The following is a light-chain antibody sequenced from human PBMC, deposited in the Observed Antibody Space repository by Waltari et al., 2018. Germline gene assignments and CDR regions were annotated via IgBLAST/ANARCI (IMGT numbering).Light chain of an antibody. V-gene: IGKV3-20*01. CDR3: QQYDGIVLT. CDR1: QRVSSIS. J-gene: IGKJ4*01. Sequence: EIVLTQSPGTLSLSPGERATLSCRASQRVSSISLTWYQQKPGQAPRLLIYGASSRATGIPDGFSGSGSGTDFALTISRLEPEDXXVYYCQQYDGIVLTFGGGTKVEI. CDR2: GAS.